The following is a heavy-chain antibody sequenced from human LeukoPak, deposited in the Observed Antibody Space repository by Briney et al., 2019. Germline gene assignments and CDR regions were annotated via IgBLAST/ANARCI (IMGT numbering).Heavy chain of an antibody. J-gene: IGHJ6*02. CDR2: ISSSSSYI. Sequence: PGGSLRLSCAASGFTFSSYSMNWVRQAPGKGLEWVSSISSSSSYIYYADSVKGRFTISRDNAKNSLYLQMNSLRAEDTAVYYWAGGGGAPELLYYYYYGMDVWGQGTTVTVSS. CDR1: GFTFSSYS. V-gene: IGHV3-21*01. CDR3: AGGGGAPELLYYYYYGMDV. D-gene: IGHD1-26*01.